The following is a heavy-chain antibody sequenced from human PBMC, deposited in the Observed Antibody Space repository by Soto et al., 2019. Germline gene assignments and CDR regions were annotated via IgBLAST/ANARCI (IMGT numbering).Heavy chain of an antibody. CDR1: GFKFSNYA. CDR2: ISATGGGT. J-gene: IGHJ4*02. Sequence: GGSLRLSCAASGFKFSNYAMSWVRQAPGKGLEWVSLISATGGGTYYADSVKGRFTISRDNSHNTLYLQVHSLTAVDTAVYYCAKDRRAGGNSAFYFDFWGQGAQVTVSS. V-gene: IGHV3-23*01. D-gene: IGHD3-16*01. CDR3: AKDRRAGGNSAFYFDF.